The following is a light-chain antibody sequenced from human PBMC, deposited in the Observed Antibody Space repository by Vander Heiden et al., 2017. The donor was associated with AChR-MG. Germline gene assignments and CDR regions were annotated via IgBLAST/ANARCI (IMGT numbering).Light chain of an antibody. CDR3: QQYGSSPRT. Sequence: EIVLTQSPGNLSLSPGERATLSCGASQSVRSNYLAWYQQKPGLAPRLPIYDASSRATGIPDRFSGSGSGTDFALTISRLEPEDFAVYYCQQYGSSPRTFGQGTKVEIK. V-gene: IGKV3D-20*01. CDR1: QSVRSNY. J-gene: IGKJ1*01. CDR2: DAS.